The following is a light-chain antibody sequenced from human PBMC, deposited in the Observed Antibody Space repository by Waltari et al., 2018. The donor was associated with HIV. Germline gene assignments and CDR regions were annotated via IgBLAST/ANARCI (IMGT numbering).Light chain of an antibody. CDR1: RNIGGN. CDR2: GAS. CDR3: QQYLDWPAWT. Sequence: EMVMTQSPATLSVFPGETATLSCRAARNIGGNLAWYQQKPGQAPRLLIFGASSRPAYIPARFSGRGFGTDFSLTISTLQPEDAAIYHCQQYLDWPAWTFGQGTKVEV. V-gene: IGKV3D-15*01. J-gene: IGKJ1*01.